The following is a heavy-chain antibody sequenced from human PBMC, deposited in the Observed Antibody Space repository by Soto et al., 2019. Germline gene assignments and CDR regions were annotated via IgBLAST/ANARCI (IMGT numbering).Heavy chain of an antibody. CDR3: VSGRSPPWCDP. Sequence: QITLKESGPTLVKPTQTLTLTCTFSGFSFSTSGVGVGWIRQPPGKALEWLALIYWNDDRRYSPSLKSGLTTTKHTPKNQVLLTLTHMDHVDTATYYFVSGRSPPWCDPWGQGTLVTFSS. CDR1: GFSFSTSGVG. D-gene: IGHD3-16*01. V-gene: IGHV2-5*01. J-gene: IGHJ5*02. CDR2: IYWNDDR.